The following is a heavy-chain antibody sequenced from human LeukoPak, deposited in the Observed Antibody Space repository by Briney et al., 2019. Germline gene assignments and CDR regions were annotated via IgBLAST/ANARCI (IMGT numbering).Heavy chain of an antibody. D-gene: IGHD4-17*01. V-gene: IGHV1-3*01. J-gene: IGHJ4*02. Sequence: KFQGRVTITRDTSASTAYMELSSLRSEDTAVYYCARGNAVTSPLDYWGQGTLVTVSS. CDR3: ARGNAVTSPLDY.